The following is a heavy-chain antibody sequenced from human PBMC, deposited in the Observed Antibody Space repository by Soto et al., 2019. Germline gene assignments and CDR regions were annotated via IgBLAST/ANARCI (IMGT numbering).Heavy chain of an antibody. CDR1: GFTFSSYG. V-gene: IGHV3-30*03. CDR2: ISYDGSNK. J-gene: IGHJ5*02. D-gene: IGHD3-10*01. Sequence: QVQLVESGGGVVQPGRSLRLSCAASGFTFSSYGMHWVRQAPGKGLEWVAVISYDGSNKYYADSVKGRFTISRDNSKNTLYLQMNSLRAEDTAVYYCATGRGGWLDPWGQGTLVTVSS. CDR3: ATGRGGWLDP.